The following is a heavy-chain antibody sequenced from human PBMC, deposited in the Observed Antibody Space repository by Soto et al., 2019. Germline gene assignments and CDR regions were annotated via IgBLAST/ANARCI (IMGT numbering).Heavy chain of an antibody. CDR1: GVSVSNTNW. CDR3: ATRDATPVDPIS. V-gene: IGHV4-4*02. Sequence: QVQLQESGPGLVKPSGTLSLTCVVSGVSVSNTNWWTWVRQPPERGLEWIGEIHPSGGTNYKASLXSXFTISLDKSRNQFSLKLSSVTAADTAMYFCATRDATPVDPISWGQGIPVTVSS. D-gene: IGHD2-21*01. CDR2: IHPSGGT. J-gene: IGHJ5*02.